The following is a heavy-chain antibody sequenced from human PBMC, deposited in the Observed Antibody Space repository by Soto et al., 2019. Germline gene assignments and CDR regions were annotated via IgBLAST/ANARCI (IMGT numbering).Heavy chain of an antibody. V-gene: IGHV4-34*01. CDR1: GGSFSGYY. D-gene: IGHD1-1*01. CDR3: ARTRNDGSFDY. CDR2: IHHSGST. J-gene: IGHJ4*02. Sequence: SETLSLTCAVYGGSFSGYYWSWIRQPPGKGLEWIGEIHHSGSTNYNPSLKSRVTIPVDTSMNQFSLRLSSVTAADTAVYYCARTRNDGSFDYWGQGTLVTVSS.